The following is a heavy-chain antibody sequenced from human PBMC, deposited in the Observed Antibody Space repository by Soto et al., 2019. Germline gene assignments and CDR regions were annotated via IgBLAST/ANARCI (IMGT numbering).Heavy chain of an antibody. CDR1: GYTFDDYG. CDR2: ISVYNGNT. V-gene: IGHV1-18*01. Sequence: QVQLVQSGAEVKKPGASVKVSCKASGYTFDDYGISWVRQAPGQGLEWMGWISVYNGNTNYAQKLQGRVTMTTDTSTSTAYMELRSLRSDDTAVYFSARDNAIRFLNPLLFASWGQGTLVTVTS. J-gene: IGHJ4*02. CDR3: ARDNAIRFLNPLLFAS. D-gene: IGHD3-3*01.